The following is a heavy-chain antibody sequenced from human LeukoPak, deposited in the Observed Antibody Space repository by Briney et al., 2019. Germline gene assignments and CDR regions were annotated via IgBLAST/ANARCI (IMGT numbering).Heavy chain of an antibody. V-gene: IGHV5-51*01. CDR2: IYPGDSDT. CDR3: ARQNGAARPIDY. J-gene: IGHJ4*02. D-gene: IGHD6-6*01. CDR1: VYSFTSYV. Sequence: GESLKISGKGSVYSFTSYVIGGVRQMPGKGLEWMGIIYPGDSDTRYSPSFQGQVTISADKSISTAYLQWSSLKASDTAMYYCARQNGAARPIDYWGQGTLVTVSS.